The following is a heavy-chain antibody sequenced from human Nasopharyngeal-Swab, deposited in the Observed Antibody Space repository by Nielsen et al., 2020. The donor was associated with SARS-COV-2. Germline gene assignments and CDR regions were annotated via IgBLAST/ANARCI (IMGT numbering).Heavy chain of an antibody. CDR1: GYTFTSYG. J-gene: IGHJ4*02. CDR3: ARSWVPSHYYDSPYFDY. V-gene: IGHV1-18*01. CDR2: ISAYNGNT. Sequence: ASVKVSCKASGYTFTSYGISWVRQAPGQGLEWMGWISAYNGNTNYAQKLQGRVTMTTDTSTSTAYMELRSLRSDDTAVYYCARSWVPSHYYDSPYFDYWGQGTLVTVSS. D-gene: IGHD3-22*01.